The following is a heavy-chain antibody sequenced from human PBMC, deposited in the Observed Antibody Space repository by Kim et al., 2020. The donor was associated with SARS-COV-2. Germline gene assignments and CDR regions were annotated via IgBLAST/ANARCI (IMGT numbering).Heavy chain of an antibody. J-gene: IGHJ6*02. CDR3: ARVGGIAAGYYYYGMDV. D-gene: IGHD6-13*01. Sequence: FQGRVTMTRDTSTSTVYMELSSLRSEDTAVYYCARVGGIAAGYYYYGMDVWGQGTTVTVSS. V-gene: IGHV1-46*01.